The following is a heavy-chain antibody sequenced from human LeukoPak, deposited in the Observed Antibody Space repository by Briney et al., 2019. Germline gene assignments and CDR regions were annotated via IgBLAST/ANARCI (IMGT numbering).Heavy chain of an antibody. CDR3: VRGTGRL. CDR2: LTGTSTYI. J-gene: IGHJ4*02. V-gene: IGHV3-21*01. CDR1: GFTFRSYT. Sequence: PGGSLRPSCVASGFTFRSYTMNWVRQAPGKGLEWVSSLTGTSTYIEYADSVRGRFTISRDNSNNTLHLHMSNLRAEDTAVYYCVRGTGRLWGQGSLVTVS. D-gene: IGHD1-1*01.